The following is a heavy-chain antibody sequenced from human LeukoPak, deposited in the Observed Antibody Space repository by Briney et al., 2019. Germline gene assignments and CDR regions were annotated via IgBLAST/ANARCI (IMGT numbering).Heavy chain of an antibody. J-gene: IGHJ4*02. CDR2: IYYSGST. Sequence: SETLSLTCTVSGGSVSSYYWSWIRQPPGKGLEWIGYIYYSGSTNYNPSLKSRVTISVDTSKNQFSLKLSSVTAADTAVYYCANTHLYDILTGFRRAGFGYWGQGTLVTVSS. CDR3: ANTHLYDILTGFRRAGFGY. D-gene: IGHD3-9*01. V-gene: IGHV4-59*02. CDR1: GGSVSSYY.